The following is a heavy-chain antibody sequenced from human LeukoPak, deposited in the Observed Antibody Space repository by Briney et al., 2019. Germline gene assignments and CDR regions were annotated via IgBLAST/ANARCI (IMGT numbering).Heavy chain of an antibody. CDR2: IYWDDDK. Sequence: SGPTLVNPTQTLMLTCTFSGFSLSTSGVGVGWIRQPPGKALEWLALIYWDDDKRYSPSLKSRLTITKDTSKNQVVLTMTNMDPVDTATYYCAHRSIASDSSGRDAFDIWGQGTMVTVSS. CDR1: GFSLSTSGVG. D-gene: IGHD3-22*01. CDR3: AHRSIASDSSGRDAFDI. V-gene: IGHV2-5*02. J-gene: IGHJ3*02.